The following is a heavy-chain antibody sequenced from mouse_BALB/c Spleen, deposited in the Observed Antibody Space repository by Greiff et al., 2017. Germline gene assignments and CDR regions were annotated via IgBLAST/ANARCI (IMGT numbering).Heavy chain of an antibody. CDR2: IWSGGST. J-gene: IGHJ4*01. D-gene: IGHD6-1*01. CDR1: GFSLTSYG. Sequence: VKLQQSGPGLVQPSQSLSITCTASGFSLTSYGVHWVRQSPGKGLEWLGVIWSGGSTDYNAAFISRLSITKDNSKSQVFFKMNSLQANDTAIYYYSRRWAASYAMDYWGQGTSVTVSS. V-gene: IGHV2-2*02. CDR3: SRRWAASYAMDY.